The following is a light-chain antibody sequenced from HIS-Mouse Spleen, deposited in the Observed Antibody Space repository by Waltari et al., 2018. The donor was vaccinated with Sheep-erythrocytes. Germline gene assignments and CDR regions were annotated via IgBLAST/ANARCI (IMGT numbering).Light chain of an antibody. CDR1: SGSIASNY. CDR2: EDN. CDR3: QSYDSSNHGV. J-gene: IGLJ3*02. V-gene: IGLV6-57*04. Sequence: NFMLTQPHSVSESPGKTVTISCTRSSGSIASNYVQWSQQRPGSAPTTVIYEDNQRPSGVPDRFSGSIDSSSNSVSLTISGLKTEDEADYYCQSYDSSNHGVFGGGTKLTVL.